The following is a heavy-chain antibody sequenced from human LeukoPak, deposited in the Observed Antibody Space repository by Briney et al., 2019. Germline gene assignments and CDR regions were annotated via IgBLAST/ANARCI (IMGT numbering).Heavy chain of an antibody. V-gene: IGHV1-2*02. D-gene: IGHD1-26*01. Sequence: ASVKVSCKASGYTFTGYYMHWVRQAPGQGLEWMGWIKPNSGDTNYVQKFEGRVTMTRDTSISTAYMELSSLRSDDTAVYYCATKKYSGSFYALWGEGTLVTVSS. J-gene: IGHJ4*02. CDR1: GYTFTGYY. CDR2: IKPNSGDT. CDR3: ATKKYSGSFYAL.